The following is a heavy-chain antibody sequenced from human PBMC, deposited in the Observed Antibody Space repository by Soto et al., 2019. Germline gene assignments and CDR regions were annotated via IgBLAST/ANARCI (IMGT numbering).Heavy chain of an antibody. J-gene: IGHJ4*02. CDR2: LSAYNGNT. CDR1: GYTFTSYG. V-gene: IGHV1-18*04. Sequence: GAAVKVSCKASGYTFTSYGISWVRQAPGQGLEWMGWLSAYNGNTNYAQKLQGRVTMTTDTSTSTAYMELRSLRSDDTAVYYCARARVRIAAAGIFGYWGQGTLVTVSS. D-gene: IGHD6-13*01. CDR3: ARARVRIAAAGIFGY.